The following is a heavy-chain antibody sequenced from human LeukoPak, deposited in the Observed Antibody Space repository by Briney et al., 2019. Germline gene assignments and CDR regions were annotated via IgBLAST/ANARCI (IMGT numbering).Heavy chain of an antibody. CDR2: ISGGST. D-gene: IGHD2-2*01. CDR3: ANSPASSYFDY. J-gene: IGHJ4*02. Sequence: GGSLRLSCAASGFTVSSNEMSWVRQAPGKGLEWVSSISGGSTYYADSVKGRFTISRDNSKNTLYLQMNSLRAEDTAVYYCANSPASSYFDYWGQGTLVTVSS. V-gene: IGHV3-38-3*01. CDR1: GFTVSSNE.